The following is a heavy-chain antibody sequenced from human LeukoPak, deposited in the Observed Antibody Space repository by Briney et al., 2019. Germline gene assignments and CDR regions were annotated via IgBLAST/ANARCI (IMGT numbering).Heavy chain of an antibody. D-gene: IGHD6-19*01. J-gene: IGHJ4*02. Sequence: GGSLRLSCAVSGFSFSSFALICVRQAPGKGLEWVSSISRSTETTLYADSVKGRFTISRDNSKNTGFLQMNNLRAEDTAVYYCAKRAAVSGIVGPFDYWGQGTLVTVSS. CDR2: ISRSTETT. V-gene: IGHV3-23*01. CDR3: AKRAAVSGIVGPFDY. CDR1: GFSFSSFA.